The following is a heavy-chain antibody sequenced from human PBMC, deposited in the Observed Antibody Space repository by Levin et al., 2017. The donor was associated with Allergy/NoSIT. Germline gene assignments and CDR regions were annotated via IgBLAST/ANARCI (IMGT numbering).Heavy chain of an antibody. J-gene: IGHJ4*02. V-gene: IGHV1-2*02. CDR1: GYTFTGYY. D-gene: IGHD6-19*01. Sequence: GESLKISCKASGYTFTGYYIHWVRQAPGQGLEWMGWINPNSGVTKYVQKFQGRVTMTRDTSISTVYMELTRLTPADSAGYFCARSRGVAGTASLGYWGQGTLVTVSS. CDR3: ARSRGVAGTASLGY. CDR2: INPNSGVT.